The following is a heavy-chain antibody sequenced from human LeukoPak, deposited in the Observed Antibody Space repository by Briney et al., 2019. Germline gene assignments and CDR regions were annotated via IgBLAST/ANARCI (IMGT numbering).Heavy chain of an antibody. Sequence: PGESLRLSCAPSGFTLSNFWMNWVRQAPGKGLEWVANIEDDGNKKNYVDSVKGRFTISRDNVKNSIYLQMNSLRADDTAVYYCARGRGIALWGQGTLVTVSS. CDR3: ARGRGIAL. V-gene: IGHV3-7*01. CDR2: IEDDGNKK. J-gene: IGHJ4*02. CDR1: GFTLSNFW. D-gene: IGHD6-13*01.